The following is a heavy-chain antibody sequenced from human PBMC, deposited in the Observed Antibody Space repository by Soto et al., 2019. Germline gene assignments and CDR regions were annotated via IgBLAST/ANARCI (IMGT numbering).Heavy chain of an antibody. CDR1: GFTFDDYA. CDR2: ISWNSGSI. J-gene: IGHJ3*02. CDR3: AKAAYGDYDYPAFDI. Sequence: PGGSLRLSCAASGFTFDDYAMHWVRQAPGKGLEWVSGISWNSGSIGYADSVKGRFTISRDNAKNSLYLQMNSLRAEDTALYYCAKAAYGDYDYPAFDIWGQGTMVTVSS. V-gene: IGHV3-9*01. D-gene: IGHD4-17*01.